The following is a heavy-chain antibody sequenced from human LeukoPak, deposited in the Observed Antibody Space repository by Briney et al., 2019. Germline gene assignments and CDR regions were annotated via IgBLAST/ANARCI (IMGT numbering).Heavy chain of an antibody. Sequence: GGSLRLSCAASGFTFSSYGMSWVRQAPGKGLEWVSVIYSGGSTHYVDSVKGRFTISRDNSKNTVYLQMNSLRAGDTAVYYCASLYYGGNNFDYWGQGTLVTVSS. J-gene: IGHJ4*02. V-gene: IGHV3-66*01. CDR1: GFTFSSYG. D-gene: IGHD4-23*01. CDR3: ASLYYGGNNFDY. CDR2: IYSGGST.